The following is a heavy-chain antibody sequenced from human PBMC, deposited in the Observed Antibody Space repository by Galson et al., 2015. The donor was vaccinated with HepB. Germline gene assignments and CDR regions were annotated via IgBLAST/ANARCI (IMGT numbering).Heavy chain of an antibody. D-gene: IGHD3-10*01. CDR3: ARTITPAPIPLFDS. J-gene: IGHJ4*02. V-gene: IGHV3-74*01. CDR2: VKRDGETA. CDR1: GFTFSNYW. Sequence: SVRLSCAASGFTFSNYWMHWVRQAPGKGLVWVPRVKRDGETADYADSVKGRFTIARDNAKNRLFLHMDSLTVDDTAVYFCARTITPAPIPLFDSWGQGTLVTVSS.